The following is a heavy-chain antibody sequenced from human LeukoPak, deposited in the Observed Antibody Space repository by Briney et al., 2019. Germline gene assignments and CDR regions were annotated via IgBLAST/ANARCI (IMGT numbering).Heavy chain of an antibody. CDR3: ARHFHPDGYVWGSYRHNYYYGMDV. D-gene: IGHD3-16*02. Sequence: PSETLSLTCTVSGGSISSYYWSWIRQPPGKGLEWIGDIYYSGSTNYNPSLKSRVTISVDTSKNQFSLKLSSVTAADTAVYYCARHFHPDGYVWGSYRHNYYYGMDVWGQGTTVTVSS. CDR1: GGSISSYY. J-gene: IGHJ6*02. CDR2: IYYSGST. V-gene: IGHV4-59*08.